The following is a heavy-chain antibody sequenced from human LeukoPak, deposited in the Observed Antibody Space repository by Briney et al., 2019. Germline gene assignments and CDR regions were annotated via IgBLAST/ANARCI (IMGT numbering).Heavy chain of an antibody. CDR3: AKFGVCSSTSCYLSRDAFDI. Sequence: GGSLKLSCAASRFTFDNYAMTWVRQAPGKGLEWVSAIDGSAGRTYYADSVQGRFTISRDNSRNTLYLQMNTLRAEDTAVYYCAKFGVCSSTSCYLSRDAFDIWGQGTMVTVSS. D-gene: IGHD2-2*01. J-gene: IGHJ3*02. V-gene: IGHV3-23*01. CDR1: RFTFDNYA. CDR2: IDGSAGRT.